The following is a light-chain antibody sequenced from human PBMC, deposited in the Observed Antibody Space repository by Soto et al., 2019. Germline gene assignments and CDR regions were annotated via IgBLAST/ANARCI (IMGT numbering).Light chain of an antibody. CDR2: DAS. CDR3: QEYKSAT. V-gene: IGKV1-5*01. Sequence: DIQMTQSPSTLSASVGDRVTITCRASQSISDWLAWYQQIPGKAPKLLIYDASTLQSGVPSRFSGSGSGTEFTLTISRLQTDDFATYYCQEYKSATFGQGTKLEIK. CDR1: QSISDW. J-gene: IGKJ2*01.